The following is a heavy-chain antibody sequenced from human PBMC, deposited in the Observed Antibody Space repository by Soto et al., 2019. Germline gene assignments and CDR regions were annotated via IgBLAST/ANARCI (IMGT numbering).Heavy chain of an antibody. D-gene: IGHD2-15*01. CDR2: IIPIFGTA. V-gene: IGHV1-69*01. CDR3: ARTRYCSGGSCLVPYYYGMDV. Sequence: QVQLVQSGAEVKKPGSSVKVSCKASGGTFSSYAISWVRQAPGQGLEWMGGIIPIFGTANYAQKFQGRVTITADESTSTAYMELSSLRSEDTAVYYCARTRYCSGGSCLVPYYYGMDVWGQVTTVTVSS. CDR1: GGTFSSYA. J-gene: IGHJ6*02.